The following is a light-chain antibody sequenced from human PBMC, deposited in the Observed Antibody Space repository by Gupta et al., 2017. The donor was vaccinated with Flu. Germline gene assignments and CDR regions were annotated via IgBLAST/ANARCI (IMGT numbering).Light chain of an antibody. J-gene: IGKJ2*01. CDR3: LQYSNYPLYT. CDR2: GAS. V-gene: IGKV1-17*01. Sequence: DIQMTQSPSSLSASVGDRVTITCRASQDIRDDLAWFQQKPGKAPKRLIYGASTLQSGVPSRFSGSGSGTEFSLTISSLQPVDFATYYCLQYSNYPLYTFGQGTKLEIK. CDR1: QDIRDD.